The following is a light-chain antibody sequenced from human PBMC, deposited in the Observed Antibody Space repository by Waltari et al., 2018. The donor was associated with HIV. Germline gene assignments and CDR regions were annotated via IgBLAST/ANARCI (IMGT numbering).Light chain of an antibody. CDR1: KLGDRY. J-gene: IGLJ2*01. V-gene: IGLV3-1*01. CDR2: EDN. CDR3: QAWASSTVV. Sequence: SYELTQPPSVSVSPGQTASITCSGDKLGDRYAYWYQQKPGQSPVLVIYEDNKRPSGIPERFSGSNSGNTATLTLSGTQAMDEADYYCQAWASSTVVCGGGTKLTVL.